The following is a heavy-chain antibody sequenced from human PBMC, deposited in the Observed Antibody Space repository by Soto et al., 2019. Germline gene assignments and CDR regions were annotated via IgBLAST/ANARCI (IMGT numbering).Heavy chain of an antibody. V-gene: IGHV3-33*01. Sequence: GGSLRFSCAASGFTFSSYGMHWVRQAPGKGLEWVAVIWYDGSNKYYADSVKGRFTISRDNSKNTLYLQMNSLRAEDTAVYYCARASSIAVGWGQGTLVTVSS. CDR1: GFTFSSYG. D-gene: IGHD6-19*01. CDR2: IWYDGSNK. J-gene: IGHJ4*02. CDR3: ARASSIAVG.